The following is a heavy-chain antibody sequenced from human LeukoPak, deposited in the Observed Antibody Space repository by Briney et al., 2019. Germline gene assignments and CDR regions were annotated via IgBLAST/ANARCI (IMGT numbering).Heavy chain of an antibody. CDR3: VRIAVAGTGDY. CDR2: ISSNGGST. V-gene: IGHV3-64*01. CDR1: GFTFSSYA. Sequence: PGGSLRLSCGASGFTFSSYAMHWVRQAPGKGLEYVSAISSNGGSTYYANSVKGRFTISRDNSKNTLYLQMGSLRAEDMAVYYCVRIAVAGTGDYWGQGTLVTF. D-gene: IGHD6-19*01. J-gene: IGHJ4*02.